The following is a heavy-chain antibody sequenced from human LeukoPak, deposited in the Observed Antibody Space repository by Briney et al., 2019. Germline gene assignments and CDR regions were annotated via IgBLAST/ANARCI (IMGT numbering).Heavy chain of an antibody. CDR2: IYYSGST. D-gene: IGHD5-18*01. Sequence: NWVRQHPGKGLEWIGYIYYSGSTYYNPSLKSRVTISVDTSKNQFSLKLSSVTAADTAVYYCARGGYSYGYDYWGQGTLVTVSS. J-gene: IGHJ4*02. CDR3: ARGGYSYGYDY. V-gene: IGHV4-31*02.